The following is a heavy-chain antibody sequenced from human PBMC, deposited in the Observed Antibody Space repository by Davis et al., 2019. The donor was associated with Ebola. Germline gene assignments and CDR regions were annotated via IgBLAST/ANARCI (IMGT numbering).Heavy chain of an antibody. CDR3: AKKAGDYYDSSGYYGY. V-gene: IGHV3-23*01. CDR2: ISGSGGST. D-gene: IGHD3-22*01. Sequence: GGSLRLSCAASGFTFSSYAMSWVRQAPGKGLEWVSAISGSGGSTYYADSVKGRFTISRDNSKNTLYLQMNSLRAEDTAVYYCAKKAGDYYDSSGYYGYWGQGTLVTVSS. J-gene: IGHJ4*02. CDR1: GFTFSSYA.